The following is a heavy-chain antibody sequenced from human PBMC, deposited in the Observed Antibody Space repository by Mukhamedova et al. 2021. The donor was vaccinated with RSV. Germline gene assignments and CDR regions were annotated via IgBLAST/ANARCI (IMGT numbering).Heavy chain of an antibody. CDR3: ARDPGYCGPTCVDLY. CDR1: YA. Sequence: YAMHWVRQAPGKGLEWVAVMSYDGNTEYYAHSVKGRFIISRDNSKNTLYLQMNSLSAEDSAMYFCARDPGYCGPTCVDLYWGQG. J-gene: IGHJ1*01. CDR2: MSYDGNTE. V-gene: IGHV3-33*05. D-gene: IGHD2-21*01.